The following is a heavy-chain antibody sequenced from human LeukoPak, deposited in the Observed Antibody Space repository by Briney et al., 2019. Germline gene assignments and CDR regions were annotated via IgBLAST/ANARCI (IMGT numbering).Heavy chain of an antibody. CDR2: INSDGSAT. CDR1: GFPFSSYW. J-gene: IGHJ6*02. V-gene: IGHV3-74*01. CDR3: ASDSPYYGMDV. Sequence: GGSLRLSCAASGFPFSSYWMHWVRHVPGKGLLWVSRINSDGSATIYADSVRGRFTISRDNAKNTLYLQMSGLRVEDTAVYHCASDSPYYGMDVWGQGTTVTVSS.